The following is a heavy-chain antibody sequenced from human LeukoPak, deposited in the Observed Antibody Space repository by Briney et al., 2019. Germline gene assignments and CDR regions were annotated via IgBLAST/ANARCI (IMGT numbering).Heavy chain of an antibody. V-gene: IGHV3-23*01. Sequence: GGSLRLSCAASGFIFSTYAMSWVRQAPGKGLEWVSAITVSGANTYYADSVKGRFIISRDNSKKTLYLQMNSLRAEDTAVYYCAKSSMITFGGVRGMDVWGKGTTVTVSS. CDR2: ITVSGANT. J-gene: IGHJ6*04. D-gene: IGHD3-16*01. CDR3: AKSSMITFGGVRGMDV. CDR1: GFIFSTYA.